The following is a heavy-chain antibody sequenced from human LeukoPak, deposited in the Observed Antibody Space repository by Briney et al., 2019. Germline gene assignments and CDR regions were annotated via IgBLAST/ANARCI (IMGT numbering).Heavy chain of an antibody. J-gene: IGHJ6*03. V-gene: IGHV3-21*01. Sequence: GGSLRLSCAASGFTFSSYSMNWVRQAPGKGLEWVSSISSSSSSIYYADSLKGRFTISRDNAKNSLYLQMNSLRAEDTAVYYCARRDYLGYYYYVDVWGKGTTVTVSS. D-gene: IGHD4-17*01. CDR1: GFTFSSYS. CDR3: ARRDYLGYYYYVDV. CDR2: ISSSSSSI.